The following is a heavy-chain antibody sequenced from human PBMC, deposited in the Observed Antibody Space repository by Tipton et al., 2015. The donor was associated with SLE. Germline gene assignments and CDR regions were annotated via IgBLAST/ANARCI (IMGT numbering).Heavy chain of an antibody. J-gene: IGHJ4*02. V-gene: IGHV4-59*01. CDR2: IYYSGST. CDR3: ARDSSRYYDSSGFDY. Sequence: TLSLTCAVSGGSITSSYWSWIRQPPGKGLEWIGYIYYSGSTNYNPSLKSRVTISVDTSKNQFSLKLSSVTAADTAVYYCARDSSRYYDSSGFDYWGQGTLVTVS. D-gene: IGHD3-22*01. CDR1: GGSITSSY.